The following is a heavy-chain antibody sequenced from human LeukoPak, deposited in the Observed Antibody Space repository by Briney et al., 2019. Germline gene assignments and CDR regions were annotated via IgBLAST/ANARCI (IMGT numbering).Heavy chain of an antibody. V-gene: IGHV3-48*01. Sequence: PGGSLRLSCAASGFTFSSYSMNWVRQAPGKGLEWVSYISSSSSTIYYADSVKGRFTISRDNAKNSLYLQMNSLRAEDTAVYYCARLGTFWSGYYAAVDYWGQGTLVTVSS. J-gene: IGHJ4*02. CDR1: GFTFSSYS. CDR3: ARLGTFWSGYYAAVDY. D-gene: IGHD3-3*01. CDR2: ISSSSSTI.